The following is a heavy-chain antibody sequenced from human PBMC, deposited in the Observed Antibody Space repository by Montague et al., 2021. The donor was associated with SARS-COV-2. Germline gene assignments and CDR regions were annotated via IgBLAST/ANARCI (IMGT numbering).Heavy chain of an antibody. Sequence: SETLSLTCTVSGGSISSSSYYWGWIRQPPGKGLEWIGSIYYSGSTNYNPSLKSRVTISVDTSKNQFSLKLSSVTAADTAVYYCAGVEGGGVIDYWGQGTLVTVSS. CDR2: IYYSGST. J-gene: IGHJ4*02. V-gene: IGHV4-39*07. CDR3: AGVEGGGVIDY. CDR1: GGSISSSSYY. D-gene: IGHD2-8*02.